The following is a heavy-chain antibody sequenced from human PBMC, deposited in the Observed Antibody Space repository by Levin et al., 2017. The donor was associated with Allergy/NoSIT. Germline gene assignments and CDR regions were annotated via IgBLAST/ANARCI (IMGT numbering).Heavy chain of an antibody. CDR1: GGSFSGYY. J-gene: IGHJ3*02. Sequence: PSETLSLTCAVYGGSFSGYYWSWIRQPPGKGLEWIGEINHSGSTNYNPSLKSRVTISVDTSKNQFSLKLSSVTAADTAVYYCARVGFDEGPHTIVVVPAESYQDAFDIWGQGTMVTVSS. D-gene: IGHD2-2*01. V-gene: IGHV4-34*01. CDR3: ARVGFDEGPHTIVVVPAESYQDAFDI. CDR2: INHSGST.